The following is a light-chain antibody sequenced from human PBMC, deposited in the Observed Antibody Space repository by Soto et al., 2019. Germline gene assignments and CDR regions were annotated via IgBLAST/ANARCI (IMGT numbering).Light chain of an antibody. Sequence: QSVLTQPASVSGSPGQSITISCTGTSSDVAGYNYVSWYQQHPGTAPKLIIYEVTHRPSGVSNRFSGSKSGNTASLTISGLQAEDEADYYCSSYTTSTTPGVVFGGGTKLTVL. CDR2: EVT. CDR3: SSYTTSTTPGVV. CDR1: SSDVAGYNY. V-gene: IGLV2-14*01. J-gene: IGLJ2*01.